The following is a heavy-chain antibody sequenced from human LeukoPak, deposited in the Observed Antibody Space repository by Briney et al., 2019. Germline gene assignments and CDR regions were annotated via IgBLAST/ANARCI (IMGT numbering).Heavy chain of an antibody. Sequence: SETLSLTCTVSGYSISSGYYWGWIRQPPGKGLQWIGTIYHSGSTFYNPSLKSRVTISVGTSKNQFSLRLTSVIAADTAVYYCARGQARLAWFDPWGQGTLVTVSS. CDR1: GYSISSGYY. D-gene: IGHD6-19*01. J-gene: IGHJ5*02. V-gene: IGHV4-38-2*02. CDR2: IYHSGST. CDR3: ARGQARLAWFDP.